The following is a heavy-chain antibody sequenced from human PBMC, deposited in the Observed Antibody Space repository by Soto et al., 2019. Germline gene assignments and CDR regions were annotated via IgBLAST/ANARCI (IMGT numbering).Heavy chain of an antibody. D-gene: IGHD3-9*01. CDR2: VYTSGST. CDR3: ARDRRQPDILTGYYRGYYYGMDV. Sequence: PSETLSLTCTVSGGSISSYYWSWIRQPAGKGLEWIGRVYTSGSTNYNPSLKSRVTMSVDTSKNQFSLKLSSVTAADTAVYYCARDRRQPDILTGYYRGYYYGMDVWGRGTTVTVSS. V-gene: IGHV4-4*07. CDR1: GGSISSYY. J-gene: IGHJ6*02.